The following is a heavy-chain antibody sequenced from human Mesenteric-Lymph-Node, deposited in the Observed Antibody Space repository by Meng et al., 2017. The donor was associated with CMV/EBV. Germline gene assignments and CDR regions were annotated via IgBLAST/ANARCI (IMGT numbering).Heavy chain of an antibody. J-gene: IGHJ6*02. CDR2: INPSGGST. D-gene: IGHD2-2*02. V-gene: IGHV1-46*01. Sequence: ASVKVSCKTSGYAFTTYYIHWVRQAPGQGLEWMGIINPSGGSTSYAQRFQARLTMTRDTSTSTVYMELSSLRSEDTAVYYCARRGLWCSSSSCYMLYAMDVWGQGTTVTVSS. CDR3: ARRGLWCSSSSCYMLYAMDV. CDR1: GYAFTTYY.